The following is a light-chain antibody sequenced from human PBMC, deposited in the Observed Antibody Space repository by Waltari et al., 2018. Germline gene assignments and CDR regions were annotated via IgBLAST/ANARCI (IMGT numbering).Light chain of an antibody. J-gene: IGLJ2*01. V-gene: IGLV3-21*04. CDR3: QAWHTGTSHVV. CDR2: YNS. Sequence: SYLLTQPPSVSVDPGMPDMIRCSGTVIASKRFSWYRQKPGQAPVLVMYYNSDRTSGIPERFSGSNSGNTATLTITRVEAGDEADYYCQAWHTGTSHVVFGGGTKLTVL. CDR1: VIASKR.